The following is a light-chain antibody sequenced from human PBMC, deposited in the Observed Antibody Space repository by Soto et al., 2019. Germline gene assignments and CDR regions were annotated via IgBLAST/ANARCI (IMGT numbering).Light chain of an antibody. J-gene: IGKJ1*01. CDR2: KAS. V-gene: IGKV1-5*03. CDR3: THYGGMWT. Sequence: DIQMTQSPSTLSGSVGDSVTITCRASQTISSWLAWYQQKPGKAPKILIYKASTLKSGVPSRFSGSGSGTEFTLPISSLQPEDFATDWCTHYGGMWTLGQWGKV. CDR1: QTISSW.